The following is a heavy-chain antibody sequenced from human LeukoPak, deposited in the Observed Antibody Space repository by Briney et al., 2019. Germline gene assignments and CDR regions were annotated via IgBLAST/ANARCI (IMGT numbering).Heavy chain of an antibody. V-gene: IGHV3-9*01. CDR3: ARESSSGDFHFDY. CDR1: GFTFDDYA. J-gene: IGHJ4*02. Sequence: GGSLRLSCAASGFTFDDYAMHWVRQAPGKGLEWVSGISWNSGSIGYADSVKGRFTISRDNAKNSLYLQMNSLRAEDTAVYYCARESSSGDFHFDYWGQGTLVTVSS. D-gene: IGHD3-22*01. CDR2: ISWNSGSI.